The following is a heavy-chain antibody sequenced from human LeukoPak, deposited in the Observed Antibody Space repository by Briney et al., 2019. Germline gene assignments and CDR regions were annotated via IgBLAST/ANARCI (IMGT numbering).Heavy chain of an antibody. V-gene: IGHV3-7*01. D-gene: IGHD1-26*01. CDR1: GFTVSSNY. CDR2: IKQDGSEK. J-gene: IGHJ4*02. Sequence: GGSLRLSCAASGFTVSSNYMSWVRQAPGKGLEWVANIKQDGSEKYYVDSVKGRFTISRDNAKNSLYLQMNSLRAEDTAVYYCARTKWELDYWGQGTLVTVSS. CDR3: ARTKWELDY.